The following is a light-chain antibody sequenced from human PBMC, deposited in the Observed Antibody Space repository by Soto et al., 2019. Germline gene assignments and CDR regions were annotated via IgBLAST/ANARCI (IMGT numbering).Light chain of an antibody. V-gene: IGKV3-15*01. CDR2: GTS. J-gene: IGKJ1*01. CDR1: QSVSSY. CDR3: QQYNNWPRT. Sequence: EIVLTQSPATLSLSPGERANLSCRASQSVSSYLAWYQQRPGQAPRLLIYGTSTRATGIPARFSGSGSGTDFTLTISSLQFEDFAVYYCQQYNNWPRTFGQGTKVEIK.